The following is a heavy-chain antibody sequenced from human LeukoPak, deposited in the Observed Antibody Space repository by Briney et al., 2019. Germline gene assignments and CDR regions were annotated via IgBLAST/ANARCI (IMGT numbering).Heavy chain of an antibody. CDR2: TNPNSGGA. CDR3: ARVNVWGVIKDYFDY. D-gene: IGHD3-10*01. V-gene: IGHV1-2*02. CDR1: GYTFIGYY. J-gene: IGHJ4*02. Sequence: ASVKVSCKASGYTFIGYYLHWVRQAPGQGLEWMGWTNPNSGGAHYAQKFQGRVTMTRDTSISTAYMELSSLRSDDTAVYYCARVNVWGVIKDYFDYWGQGTLVSVSS.